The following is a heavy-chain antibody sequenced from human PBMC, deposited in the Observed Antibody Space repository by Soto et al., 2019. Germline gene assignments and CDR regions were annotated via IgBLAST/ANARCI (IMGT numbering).Heavy chain of an antibody. CDR1: GYTFTSYG. D-gene: IGHD2-15*01. CDR2: ISAYNGNT. V-gene: IGHV1-18*04. CDR3: ARVIVVVVAATVSVNWFDP. Sequence: QVQLVQSGAEVKKPGASVKVSCKASGYTFTSYGISWVRQAPGQGLEWMGWISAYNGNTNYAQKLQGRVTMTTDTSTSTAYMELRSLRSDDTAVYHCARVIVVVVAATVSVNWFDPWGQGTLVTVSS. J-gene: IGHJ5*02.